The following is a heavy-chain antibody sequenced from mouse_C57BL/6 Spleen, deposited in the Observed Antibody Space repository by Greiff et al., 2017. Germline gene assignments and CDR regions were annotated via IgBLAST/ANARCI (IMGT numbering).Heavy chain of an antibody. CDR3: ARGGYYSNFYWYFDV. Sequence: QVQLQQSGAELVRPGTSVKMSCKASGYTFTNYWIGWAKQRPGHGLEWIGDIYPGGGYTNYNEKFKGKATLTADKSSSTAYMQFSSLTSEDSAIYYCARGGYYSNFYWYFDVWGTGTTVTGSS. CDR1: GYTFTNYW. D-gene: IGHD2-5*01. CDR2: IYPGGGYT. J-gene: IGHJ1*03. V-gene: IGHV1-63*01.